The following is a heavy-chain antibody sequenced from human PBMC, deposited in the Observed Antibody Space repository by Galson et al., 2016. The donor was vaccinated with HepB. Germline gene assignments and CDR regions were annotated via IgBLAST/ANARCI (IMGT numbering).Heavy chain of an antibody. V-gene: IGHV1-46*01. J-gene: IGHJ4*02. Sequence: SVKVSCKASGYTFTSDYMHWVRQAPGQGLEWMGIINPRGGSTNYAQQFQGRVTMTRDTSTSTVYMDEDTAIYYCARSDTTGFYYTFWDWGQGTLVTVSS. CDR3: ARSDTTGFYYTFWD. CDR2: INPRGGST. D-gene: IGHD3-22*01. CDR1: GYTFTSDY.